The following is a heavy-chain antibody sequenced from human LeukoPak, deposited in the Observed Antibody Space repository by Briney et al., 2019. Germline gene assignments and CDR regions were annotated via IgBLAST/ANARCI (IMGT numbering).Heavy chain of an antibody. CDR1: GYTFTGYY. CDR3: ARDPKDDTSGYYYFDY. V-gene: IGHV1-46*01. Sequence: GASVKVSCKASGYTFTGYYMHWVRQAPGQGLEWMGIINPSGGSTIYAQKFQGRVTMTRDMSTSTVYMELSSLRSEATAVYYCARDPKDDTSGYYYFDYWGQGTLVTVSS. J-gene: IGHJ4*02. D-gene: IGHD3-22*01. CDR2: INPSGGST.